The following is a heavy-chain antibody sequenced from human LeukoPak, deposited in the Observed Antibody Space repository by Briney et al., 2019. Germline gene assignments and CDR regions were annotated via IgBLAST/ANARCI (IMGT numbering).Heavy chain of an antibody. CDR1: GFTFSSYW. V-gene: IGHV3-74*01. CDR2: INIDGSRT. D-gene: IGHD1-26*01. Sequence: PGGSLRLSCAASGFTFSSYWMHWVRQAPGKGLVWVSGINIDGSRTNYADSVRGRFTISRDNAKNTLYLQMNSLRAEDTAVYYCARDRYGGRLESDYWGQGTLVTVSS. J-gene: IGHJ4*02. CDR3: ARDRYGGRLESDY.